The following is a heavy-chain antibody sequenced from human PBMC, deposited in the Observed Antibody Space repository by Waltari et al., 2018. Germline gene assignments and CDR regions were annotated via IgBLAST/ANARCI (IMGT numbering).Heavy chain of an antibody. CDR3: ASDRGRGLYLDS. D-gene: IGHD2-15*01. CDR1: GASISNNFF. J-gene: IGHJ4*02. Sequence: QVQLQESGPGLVKPSGTLSLTCTVSGASISNNFFWSWVRQSPGKGLEGIGQVPQSGRSNYNPSLESRVTVSMDTSKNQFSLKMTSVTAADTAIYYCASDRGRGLYLDSWGQGTLVTVSP. V-gene: IGHV4-4*02. CDR2: VPQSGRS.